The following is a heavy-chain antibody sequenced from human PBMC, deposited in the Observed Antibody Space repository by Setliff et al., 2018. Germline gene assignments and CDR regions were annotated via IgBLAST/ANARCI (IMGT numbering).Heavy chain of an antibody. J-gene: IGHJ6*02. CDR2: IYHNGNT. D-gene: IGHD5-18*01. V-gene: IGHV4-59*01. CDR3: VRDRTAYSYGLDV. Sequence: SETLSLTCTVSGGSISPYFWSWTRQPPGKGLEWIGYIYHNGNTNFNPSLKTRVTMSVDPSKNQFALNLRSVTAADTAVYYCVRDRTAYSYGLDVWAQGTTVTVSS. CDR1: GGSISPYF.